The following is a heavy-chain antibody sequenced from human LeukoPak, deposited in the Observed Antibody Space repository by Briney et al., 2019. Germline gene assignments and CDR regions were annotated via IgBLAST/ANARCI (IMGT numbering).Heavy chain of an antibody. J-gene: IGHJ3*02. CDR3: AREEHFYPSGSYYKNLAAFDI. D-gene: IGHD3-10*01. CDR1: GFTFSSYS. V-gene: IGHV3-21*01. CDR2: ISSSSSYI. Sequence: GGSLRLSCAASGFTFSSYSMNWVRQAPGKGLEWVSSISSSSSYIYYADSVKGRFTISRDNAKNSLYLQINRLRPEDTAVYYCAREEHFYPSGSYYKNLAAFDIWGQGTMVTVSS.